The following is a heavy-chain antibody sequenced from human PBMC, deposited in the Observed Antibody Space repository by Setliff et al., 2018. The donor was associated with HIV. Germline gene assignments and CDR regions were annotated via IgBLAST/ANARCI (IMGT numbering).Heavy chain of an antibody. CDR2: IYYSGSS. J-gene: IGHJ4*02. CDR1: GGSISSYY. Sequence: SETLSLTCTVSGGSISSYYWSWIRQPPGKGLEWIGYIYYSGSSNHNPSLKSRVTISVDASKNQFSLKLSSVTAADTAVYYYAGGPGTTSIDYWAQGTLVTVSS. D-gene: IGHD1-26*01. V-gene: IGHV4-59*01. CDR3: AGGPGTTSIDY.